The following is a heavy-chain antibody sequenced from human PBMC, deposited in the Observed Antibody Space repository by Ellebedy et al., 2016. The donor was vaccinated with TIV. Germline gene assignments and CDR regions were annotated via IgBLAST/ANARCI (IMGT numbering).Heavy chain of an antibody. Sequence: SETLSLTCTVSGGSIGRYYWSWIRQPPGKGLEWIGYVSSGGSTNYSPSLKSRVTISVDTSKNQFSLRLSSVTAADTAVYYCAEGRSGWYYFDYWGQGTLVTVSS. CDR2: VSSGGST. V-gene: IGHV4-59*12. J-gene: IGHJ4*02. CDR1: GGSIGRYY. CDR3: AEGRSGWYYFDY. D-gene: IGHD6-19*01.